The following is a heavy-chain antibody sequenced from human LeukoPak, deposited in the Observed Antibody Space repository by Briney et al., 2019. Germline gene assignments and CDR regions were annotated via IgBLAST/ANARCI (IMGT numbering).Heavy chain of an antibody. CDR2: ISYRGNA. CDR1: GASIITTNYY. D-gene: IGHD4-11*01. V-gene: IGHV4-39*01. CDR3: ARNLGQTWGTVTTDLWYFDH. Sequence: SETLSLTCTVSGASIITTNYYWGWIRQPPGKGLEWIGSISYRGNAYSTPSLRSRLSISMDASKNQFSLKVRSVTAADTAVYYCARNLGQTWGTVTTDLWYFDHWGQGTLVPVSS. J-gene: IGHJ4*02.